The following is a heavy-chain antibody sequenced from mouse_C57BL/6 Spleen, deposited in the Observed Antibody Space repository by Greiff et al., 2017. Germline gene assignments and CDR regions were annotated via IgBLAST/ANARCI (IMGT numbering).Heavy chain of an antibody. D-gene: IGHD1-1*01. J-gene: IGHJ2*01. CDR2: INPNNGGT. CDR3: ARVPSYGSSPYFDY. Sequence: VQLKQSGPELVKPGASVKIPCKASGYTFTDYNMDWVKQSHGKSLEWIGDINPNNGGTTYNQKFKGKATLTVDKSSSTAYMELRSLTSVDTAVYYCARVPSYGSSPYFDYWGQGTTLTASS. V-gene: IGHV1-18*01. CDR1: GYTFTDYN.